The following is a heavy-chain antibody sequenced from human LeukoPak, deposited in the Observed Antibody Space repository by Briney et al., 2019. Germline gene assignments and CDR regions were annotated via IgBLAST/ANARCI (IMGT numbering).Heavy chain of an antibody. CDR1: GFTFTNYD. Sequence: GGSLRLSCAASGFTFTNYDMHWVRQATGKGLEWVSAIGIRGDTYYPGSVKGRYTISRENAKSSLYLQMNSLRAEDTAVYYCARGGIQVSGIDEIDHWGQGTLVTVSS. CDR3: ARGGIQVSGIDEIDH. D-gene: IGHD5-18*01. V-gene: IGHV3-13*01. J-gene: IGHJ4*02. CDR2: IGIRGDT.